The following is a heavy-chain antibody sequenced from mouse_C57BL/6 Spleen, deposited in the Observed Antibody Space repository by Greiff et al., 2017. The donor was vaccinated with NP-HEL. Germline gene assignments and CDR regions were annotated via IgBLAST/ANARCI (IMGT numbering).Heavy chain of an antibody. CDR3: ARFATTTLGFDD. Sequence: QVQLQQSGAELMKPGASVKLSCKATGYTFTGYWLEWVKQRPGHGLAWIGEILPGSGSTTYNEKFKGKATFTADTSSNTAYMQLSSLTTEDSAIYYCARFATTTLGFDDWGQGTTLTVSS. J-gene: IGHJ2*01. D-gene: IGHD1-1*01. CDR2: ILPGSGST. CDR1: GYTFTGYW. V-gene: IGHV1-9*01.